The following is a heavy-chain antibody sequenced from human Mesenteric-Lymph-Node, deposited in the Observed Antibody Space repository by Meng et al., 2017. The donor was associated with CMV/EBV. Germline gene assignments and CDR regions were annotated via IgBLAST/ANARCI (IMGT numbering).Heavy chain of an antibody. V-gene: IGHV7-4-1*02. Sequence: ASGYTFTSYAMNWVRPAPGQGLEWMGWINTNTGNPTYAQGFTGRFVFSLDTSVSTAYLQISSLKAEDTAVYYCARATTGDSSYYFDYWGQGTLVTVSS. CDR1: GYTFTSYA. CDR3: ARATTGDSSYYFDY. D-gene: IGHD7-27*01. CDR2: INTNTGNP. J-gene: IGHJ4*02.